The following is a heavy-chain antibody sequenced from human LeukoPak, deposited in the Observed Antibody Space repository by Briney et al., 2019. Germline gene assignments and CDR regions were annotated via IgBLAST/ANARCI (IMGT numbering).Heavy chain of an antibody. CDR2: ITSSSRYI. J-gene: IGHJ6*03. D-gene: IGHD1-26*01. V-gene: IGHV3-21*01. CDR1: GFTFSSYN. CDR3: ARDPYSGSYGDYYYYYMDV. Sequence: GGSLRLSCAVSGFTFSSYNMNWVRQAPGKGLGWVSSITSSSRYIYYADSVKGRFTISRDNAKSSLYLQMNSLRAEDTAVYYCARDPYSGSYGDYYYYYMDVWGKGTTVTISS.